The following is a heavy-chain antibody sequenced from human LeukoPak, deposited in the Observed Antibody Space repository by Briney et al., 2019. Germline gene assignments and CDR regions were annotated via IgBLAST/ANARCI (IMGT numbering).Heavy chain of an antibody. CDR2: IYYGGST. D-gene: IGHD3-22*01. CDR1: GLTFDDYA. V-gene: IGHV4-59*01. Sequence: LRLSCAASGLTFDDYAMQWVRQAPGKGLEWVGYIYYGGSTNYNPSLKSRVTISVDTSKNQFSLKLSSVTAADTAVYYCARGKSYYDSSGYYEVDYFDYWGQGTLVTVSS. J-gene: IGHJ4*02. CDR3: ARGKSYYDSSGYYEVDYFDY.